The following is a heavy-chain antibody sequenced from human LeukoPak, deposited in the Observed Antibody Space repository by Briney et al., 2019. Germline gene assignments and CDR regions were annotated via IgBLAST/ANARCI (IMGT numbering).Heavy chain of an antibody. CDR3: AKEKTVAGWYFDL. V-gene: IGHV3-7*01. J-gene: IGHJ2*01. Sequence: GGSLRLSCVASGFPFDIYWMSWVRQGPGKGLERVANIKSDGSEEYYADSVKGRRTVSRDNAKNSLFLQMNRLRVEDTAVYYCAKEKTVAGWYFDLWGRGTLVTVSS. CDR1: GFPFDIYW. CDR2: IKSDGSEE. D-gene: IGHD6-19*01.